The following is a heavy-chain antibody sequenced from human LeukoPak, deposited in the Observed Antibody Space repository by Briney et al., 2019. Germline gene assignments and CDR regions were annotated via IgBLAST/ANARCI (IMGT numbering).Heavy chain of an antibody. CDR1: GGSLTNYY. Sequence: SETLSLTCTVSGGSLTNYYWSWIRQPPGKGLQWIGYIYYSGSTNYNPSLKSRVTISVDTSKNQFSLKLSSVTAADTAVYYCARLQGGNNWGQGTLVTVSS. CDR2: IYYSGST. V-gene: IGHV4-59*12. CDR3: ARLQGGNN. D-gene: IGHD1/OR15-1a*01. J-gene: IGHJ4*02.